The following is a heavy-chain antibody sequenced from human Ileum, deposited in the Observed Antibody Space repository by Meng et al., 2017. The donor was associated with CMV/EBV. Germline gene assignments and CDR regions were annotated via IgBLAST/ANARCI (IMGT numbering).Heavy chain of an antibody. CDR1: GYTFTAYY. CDR2: LNPQSGDT. CDR3: ASVWYNAHDPFDY. V-gene: IGHV1-2*02. D-gene: IGHD1-14*01. J-gene: IGHJ4*02. Sequence: ASVKVSCKTSGYTFTAYYLHWVRQAPGQGLEWMGWLNPQSGDTYYAQNFQGRVIMTRDTSISTAYMELSSLKSDDTAVYYCASVWYNAHDPFDYWGQGTVVTVSS.